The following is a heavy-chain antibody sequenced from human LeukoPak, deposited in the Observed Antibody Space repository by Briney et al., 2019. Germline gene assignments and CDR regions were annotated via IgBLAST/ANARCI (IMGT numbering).Heavy chain of an antibody. D-gene: IGHD3-22*01. V-gene: IGHV4-34*01. Sequence: PSETLSLTCAVYGGSFSGYYWTWIRQPPGRGLEWIGEIKHTGSTNYNPSLKSRVTISVDTSKNQFSLKLSSVTAADTAVYYCARGSKYYYDSSGPTKYAFDIWGQGTMVTVSS. J-gene: IGHJ3*02. CDR1: GGSFSGYY. CDR3: ARGSKYYYDSSGPTKYAFDI. CDR2: IKHTGST.